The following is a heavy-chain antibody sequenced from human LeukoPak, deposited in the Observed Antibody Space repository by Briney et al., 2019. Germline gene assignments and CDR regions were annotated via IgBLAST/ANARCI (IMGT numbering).Heavy chain of an antibody. V-gene: IGHV1-18*01. CDR2: INPYNGNK. J-gene: IGHJ4*02. CDR3: ARERSGWFFSN. D-gene: IGHD6-19*01. Sequence: RASVKVSCEASGYSFTSYGITWVRQAPGQGLECMGWINPYNGNKNYAQKLQGRVNMTPDKSTSTAYMAMRSLRSDDTPVYYCARERSGWFFSNWGQGTLVTVSS. CDR1: GYSFTSYG.